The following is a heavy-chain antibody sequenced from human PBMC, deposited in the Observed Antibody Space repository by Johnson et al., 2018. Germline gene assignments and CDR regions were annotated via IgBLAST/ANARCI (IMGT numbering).Heavy chain of an antibody. D-gene: IGHD5-24*01. CDR2: IYPVDSDP. V-gene: IGHV5-51*01. J-gene: IGHJ3*02. CDR1: GYSFTSYW. CDR3: ARRARDGYLDAFDI. Sequence: VQLVESGAEVKKPGESLKISCKGSGYSFTSYWIGWVRQMPGKGLEWMGIIYPVDSDPRYSPSFQGQVTTPADKSSSTAYRQWSSRKASDTAMSYCARRARDGYLDAFDIWGQGTMVTVSS.